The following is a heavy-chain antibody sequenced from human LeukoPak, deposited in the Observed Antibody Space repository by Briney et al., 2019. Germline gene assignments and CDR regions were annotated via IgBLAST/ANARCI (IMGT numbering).Heavy chain of an antibody. Sequence: GGSLRLSCAASGFTFSSYWMSWVRQAPGKGLEWVANIKQDGSEKYYVDSVKGRFTISRDNAKNSLYLQMNSLRAEDTAVYYCARENGDYGYYYMDVWGKGITVTVSS. J-gene: IGHJ6*03. CDR2: IKQDGSEK. D-gene: IGHD4-17*01. CDR1: GFTFSSYW. CDR3: ARENGDYGYYYMDV. V-gene: IGHV3-7*01.